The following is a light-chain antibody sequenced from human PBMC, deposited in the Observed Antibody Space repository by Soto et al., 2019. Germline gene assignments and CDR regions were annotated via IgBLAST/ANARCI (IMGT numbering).Light chain of an antibody. Sequence: QSALTQPASVSGSPGQSITISCTGTSRDVGGFNYVSWYQQYPGKAPKLLIYDVTNRPSGVSNRFSGSKSGNTASLTISGLQAEDEADYYCSSFTSINTVVFGGGTRHRP. CDR3: SSFTSINTVV. V-gene: IGLV2-14*01. J-gene: IGLJ3*02. CDR2: DVT. CDR1: SRDVGGFNY.